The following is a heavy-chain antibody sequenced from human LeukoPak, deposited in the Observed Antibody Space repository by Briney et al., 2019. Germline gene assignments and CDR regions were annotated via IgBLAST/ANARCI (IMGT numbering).Heavy chain of an antibody. CDR3: ARGRRERWHCSSTSCYTDYYYGMDV. CDR2: MNPNSGNT. J-gene: IGHJ6*02. D-gene: IGHD2-2*02. V-gene: IGHV1-8*01. CDR1: GYTFTSYD. Sequence: ASVKVSCKASGYTFTSYDINWVRQATGQGLEWMGWMNPNSGNTGYAQKFQGRVTMTRNTSISTAYMELSSLRSEDTAVYYCARGRRERWHCSSTSCYTDYYYGMDVWGQGTTVTVSS.